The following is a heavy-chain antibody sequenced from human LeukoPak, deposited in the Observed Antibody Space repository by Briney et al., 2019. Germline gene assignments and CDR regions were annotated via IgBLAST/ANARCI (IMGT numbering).Heavy chain of an antibody. D-gene: IGHD1-26*01. CDR3: ASPSGGYRNQTKSFDY. J-gene: IGHJ4*02. CDR1: GGSFSGYY. Sequence: SETLSLTCAVYGGSFSGYYWSWIRQPPGKGLEWIGEINHSGSTNYNPSLKSRVTISVDTSKNQFSLKLSSVTAADTAVYYCASPSGGYRNQTKSFDYWGQGTLVTVSS. CDR2: INHSGST. V-gene: IGHV4-34*01.